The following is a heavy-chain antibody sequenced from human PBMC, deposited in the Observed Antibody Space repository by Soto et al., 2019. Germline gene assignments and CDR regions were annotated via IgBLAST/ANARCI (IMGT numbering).Heavy chain of an antibody. CDR3: ASGYRENYFYAMDV. D-gene: IGHD3-16*02. CDR2: IIPMFGIG. CDR1: GGSFSKYG. V-gene: IGHV1-69*19. J-gene: IGHJ6*02. Sequence: QVQLVQSGAEVKMPGSSVRVSCKASGGSFSKYGISWVRQAPGQGLEWMGGIIPMFGIGNYAEKFLGRVTSTADEPASTRHMELRSLRSEATPVYFLASGYRENYFYAMDVRGQGTTVTVSS.